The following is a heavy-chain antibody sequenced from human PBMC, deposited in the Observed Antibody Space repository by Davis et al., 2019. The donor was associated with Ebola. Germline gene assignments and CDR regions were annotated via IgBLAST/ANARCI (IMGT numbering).Heavy chain of an antibody. V-gene: IGHV4-61*08. D-gene: IGHD2-21*02. CDR3: AVYTMVVTDIRAEYFQH. J-gene: IGHJ1*01. Sequence: MPSETLSLTCTVSGGSVSSGGHYWSWIRQPPGKGLEWIAYIYYSGSTHYNPSLKSRATISVDTSRNQFSLRLSSVTAADTAVYYCAVYTMVVTDIRAEYFQHWGQGTLATVSS. CDR1: GGSVSSGGHY. CDR2: IYYSGST.